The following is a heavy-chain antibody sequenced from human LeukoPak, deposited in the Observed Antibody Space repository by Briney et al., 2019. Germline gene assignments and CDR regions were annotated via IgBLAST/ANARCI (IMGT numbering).Heavy chain of an antibody. V-gene: IGHV1-18*01. CDR2: ISAYNGNT. Sequence: ASVKVSCKASGYTFTSYGISWVRQAPGQGLEWMGWISAYNGNTNYAQKLQGRVTMTTDTSTSTAYMELRSLRSDDTAVYYYARGWFGELFPGQFYYYGMDVWGQGTTVTVSS. CDR1: GYTFTSYG. J-gene: IGHJ6*02. CDR3: ARGWFGELFPGQFYYYGMDV. D-gene: IGHD3-10*01.